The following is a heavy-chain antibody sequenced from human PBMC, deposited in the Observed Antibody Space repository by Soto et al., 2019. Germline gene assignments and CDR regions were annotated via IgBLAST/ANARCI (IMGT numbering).Heavy chain of an antibody. CDR2: IYYSGST. J-gene: IGHJ3*02. D-gene: IGHD3-9*01. Sequence: SETLSLTCTVSGGSISSYYWSWIRQPPGKGLEWIGYIYYSGSTNYNPSLKSRVTISVDTSKNQFSLKLSSVTAADTAVYYCGRVRGRGVRYFDSNAFDIWGQGTMVTVSS. CDR3: GRVRGRGVRYFDSNAFDI. CDR1: GGSISSYY. V-gene: IGHV4-59*01.